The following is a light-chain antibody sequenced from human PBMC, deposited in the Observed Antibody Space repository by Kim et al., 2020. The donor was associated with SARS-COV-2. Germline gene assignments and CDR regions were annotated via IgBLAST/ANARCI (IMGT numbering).Light chain of an antibody. Sequence: EIVMTQSPATLSVSPGQRATLSCRASQSVNNNLAWYQQKPGQAPRLLIYAASTRATGIPARISGSGSGTEFTLTISSLQSEDFAVYYCQQYNNWPPWTFGQGTKVDIK. J-gene: IGKJ1*01. CDR2: AAS. V-gene: IGKV3-15*01. CDR3: QQYNNWPPWT. CDR1: QSVNNN.